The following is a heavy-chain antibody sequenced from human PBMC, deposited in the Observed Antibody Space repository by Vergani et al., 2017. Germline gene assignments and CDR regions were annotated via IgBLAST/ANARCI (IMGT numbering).Heavy chain of an antibody. Sequence: QVQLVQSGAEVKKPGASVKVSCKASGYTFTSYAISWVRQAPGQGLEWMGRIIPIFGTANYAQKFQGRVTITADESTSTAYMELSSLRSEDTAVYYCARLHSDYYGSGRDYGMDVWGQGTTVTVSS. D-gene: IGHD3-10*01. CDR2: IIPIFGTA. CDR1: GYTFTSYA. J-gene: IGHJ6*02. V-gene: IGHV1-69*18. CDR3: ARLHSDYYGSGRDYGMDV.